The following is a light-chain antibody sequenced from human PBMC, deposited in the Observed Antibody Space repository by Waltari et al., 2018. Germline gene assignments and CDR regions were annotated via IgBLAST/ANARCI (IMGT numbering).Light chain of an antibody. CDR1: TIGSKR. CDR3: QVWDSSDDHWV. Sequence: SYVLTQPPSVSVAPGQTARITCGGTTIGSKRVHWYQQKPGQAPVLVVFDDGDRPSGIPERFSGSNSGNTATLTISRVEAGDEADYYCQVWDSSDDHWVFGGGTKLTVL. J-gene: IGLJ3*02. CDR2: DDG. V-gene: IGLV3-21*02.